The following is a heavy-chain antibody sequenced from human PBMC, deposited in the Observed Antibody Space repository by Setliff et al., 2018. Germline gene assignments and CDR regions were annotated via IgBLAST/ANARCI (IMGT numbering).Heavy chain of an antibody. CDR2: IIPVFRTA. J-gene: IGHJ5*02. V-gene: IGHV1-69*13. CDR3: ARDPGFRSGTWSLDL. D-gene: IGHD3-10*01. Sequence: SVKVSCKASGGTFRSDGFNWVRQAPGQGLEWMGRIIPVFRTAKYAQKFQGRVTITADESTRTAYMELSSVRFEDTAVYYCARDPGFRSGTWSLDLWGQGTQVTVSS. CDR1: GGTFRSDG.